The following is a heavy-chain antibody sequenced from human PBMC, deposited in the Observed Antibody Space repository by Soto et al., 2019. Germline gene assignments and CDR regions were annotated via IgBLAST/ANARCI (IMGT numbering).Heavy chain of an antibody. V-gene: IGHV3-21*01. CDR1: GFTFSSYS. CDR2: IGSSSSYI. D-gene: IGHD2-2*01. J-gene: IGHJ4*02. Sequence: PGGSLRLSCAASGFTFSSYSMNWVRQAPGKGLEWVSSIGSSSSYIYYADSVKGRFTISRDNAKNSLYLQMNSLRAEDTAVYYCARAPVVPAARQHYFDYWGQGTLVTVSS. CDR3: ARAPVVPAARQHYFDY.